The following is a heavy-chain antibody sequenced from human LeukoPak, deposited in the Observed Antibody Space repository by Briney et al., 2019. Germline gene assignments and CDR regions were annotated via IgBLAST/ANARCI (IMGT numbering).Heavy chain of an antibody. CDR2: IWYDGSNK. V-gene: IGHV3-33*01. CDR3: ARPLKSGWYDPYFDY. Sequence: GGSLRLSCAASGFTFSSYGMHWVRQAPGKGLEWVAVIWYDGSNKYYADSVKGRFTISRDNSKNTLYLQMNSLRAEDTAAYYCARPLKSGWYDPYFDYWGQGTLVTVSS. D-gene: IGHD6-19*01. J-gene: IGHJ4*02. CDR1: GFTFSSYG.